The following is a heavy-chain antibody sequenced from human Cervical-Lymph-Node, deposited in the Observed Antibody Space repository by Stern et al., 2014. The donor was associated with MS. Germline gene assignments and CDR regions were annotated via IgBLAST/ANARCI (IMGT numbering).Heavy chain of an antibody. D-gene: IGHD1-20*01. V-gene: IGHV1-69*01. Sequence: VQPVESGAEVKKPGSSVKVSCNASGGTFRSYAISWVLQAPGQGLEWLGGIIPIFGTANYAQKFQGRVTITADESTSTAYMELSSLRSEDTAVYYCARDPDNWNYMDVWGQGTTVTVSS. CDR1: GGTFRSYA. CDR3: ARDPDNWNYMDV. CDR2: IIPIFGTA. J-gene: IGHJ6*03.